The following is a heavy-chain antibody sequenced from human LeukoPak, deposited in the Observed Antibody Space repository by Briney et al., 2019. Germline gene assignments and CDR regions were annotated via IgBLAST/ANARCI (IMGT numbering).Heavy chain of an antibody. CDR2: IDPNRGGT. CDR3: ARDWDQLVPSKGGPPRYFYFMDV. J-gene: IGHJ6*03. V-gene: IGHV1-2*06. Sequence: GASVKVSCKASGYTFTSYYMHWVRQAPGQGPEWMGRIDPNRGGTNYAHRFQDRVTITRDTSISTVYMELNNLRSDDTAVYYCARDWDQLVPSKGGPPRYFYFMDVWGKGTSVIVSS. D-gene: IGHD2-15*01. CDR1: GYTFTSYY.